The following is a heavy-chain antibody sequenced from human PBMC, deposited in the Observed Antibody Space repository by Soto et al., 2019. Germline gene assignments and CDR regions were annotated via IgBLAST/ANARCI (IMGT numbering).Heavy chain of an antibody. CDR1: GGTFSNHA. D-gene: IGHD6-13*01. V-gene: IGHV1-69*12. J-gene: IGHJ3*01. CDR3: AREVAADGTFREDVFDV. Sequence: QVQLVQSGAEVKKPGSSVKVSCKASGGTFSNHAINWVRQAPGQGLEWMGRIIPIFTTTDYAQRFQGRVTITADESTIKAYMELSSLKHDDTAVDYCAREVAADGTFREDVFDVWGHGTMFTVSS. CDR2: IIPIFTTT.